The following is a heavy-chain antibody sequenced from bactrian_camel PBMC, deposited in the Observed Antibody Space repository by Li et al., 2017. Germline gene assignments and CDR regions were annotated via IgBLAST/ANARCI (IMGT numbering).Heavy chain of an antibody. CDR1: RYLANTNC. Sequence: QLVESGGGSVQAGGSLRLSCVSSRYLANTNCMVWFRQPPGKARERVAAIYSGAGGITDYADPVKGRFTISKDNAKNTLYLQMNSLKAEDTAMYYCAAFCATFRPDALAPGLYKYWGQGTQVTVS. CDR2: IYSGAGGIT. V-gene: IGHV3S54*01. J-gene: IGHJ4*01. CDR3: AAFCATFRPDALAPGLYKY.